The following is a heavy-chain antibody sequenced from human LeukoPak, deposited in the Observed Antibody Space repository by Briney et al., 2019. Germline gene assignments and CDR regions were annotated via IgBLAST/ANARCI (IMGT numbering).Heavy chain of an antibody. D-gene: IGHD4-17*01. V-gene: IGHV3-7*03. J-gene: IGHJ4*02. CDR2: INQDGSEK. CDR1: GITFSRFW. CDR3: ARLTVTNDFDY. Sequence: GGSLRLSCAASGITFSRFWMSWVRQAPGKGLQWVANINQDGSEKHYVDSVKGRFTISRDNAENSLYLQMNSLRAEDTAVYYCARLTVTNDFDYWGQGTLVTVSS.